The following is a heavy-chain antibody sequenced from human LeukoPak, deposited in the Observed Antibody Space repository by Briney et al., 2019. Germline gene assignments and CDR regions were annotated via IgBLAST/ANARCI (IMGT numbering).Heavy chain of an antibody. CDR1: GFTFSSYS. V-gene: IGHV3-21*01. J-gene: IGHJ4*02. D-gene: IGHD2-2*01. CDR2: ISSSSSYI. CDR3: ARDRRVVPAAMAGLDY. Sequence: GGSLRLSCAASGFTFSSYSMNWVRQAPGKGLEWVSSISSSSSYIYYADSVKGRFTISRGNAKNSLYLQMNSLRAEDTAVYYCARDRRVVPAAMAGLDYWGQGTLVTVSS.